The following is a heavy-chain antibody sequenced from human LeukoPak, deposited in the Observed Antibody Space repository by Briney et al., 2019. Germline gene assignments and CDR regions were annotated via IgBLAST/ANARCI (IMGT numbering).Heavy chain of an antibody. D-gene: IGHD3-9*01. J-gene: IGHJ4*02. V-gene: IGHV3-30*03. Sequence: GGSLRLSCAASGFTFSSYGMHWVRQAPGKGLEWVAVISYDGSNKYYADSVKGRFTISRDNSKNTLYLQMNSLRAEDTAVYYCARSTSSEYDIYHFDYWGQGTLVTVSS. CDR1: GFTFSSYG. CDR2: ISYDGSNK. CDR3: ARSTSSEYDIYHFDY.